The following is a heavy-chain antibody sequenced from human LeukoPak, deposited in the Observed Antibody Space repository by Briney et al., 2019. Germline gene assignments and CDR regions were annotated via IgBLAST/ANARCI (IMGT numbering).Heavy chain of an antibody. J-gene: IGHJ4*02. V-gene: IGHV3-30*04. Sequence: GGSLRLSCAASGFTFSSYAMHWVRQAPGKGLEGVAFISSDGSNKYYADSVKGRFTISRDNSKNTLYLQMNSLRAEDTAMYYCARQAPLSGSYYFDYWGQGTLVTVSS. CDR1: GFTFSSYA. D-gene: IGHD1-26*01. CDR3: ARQAPLSGSYYFDY. CDR2: ISSDGSNK.